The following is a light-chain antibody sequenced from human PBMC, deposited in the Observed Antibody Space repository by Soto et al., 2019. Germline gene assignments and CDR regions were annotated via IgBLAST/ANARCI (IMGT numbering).Light chain of an antibody. J-gene: IGKJ1*01. CDR2: GVS. CDR1: RSIGTW. Sequence: QSAAAVSAKKRDRVTITCRASRSIGTWLAWYQQRPGKAPKLLVYGVSSLETGVPSRFSGSGSGTEFALTISSLQPDDFAVYYCQQYTSWPEPFG. V-gene: IGKV1-5*01. CDR3: QQYTSWPEP.